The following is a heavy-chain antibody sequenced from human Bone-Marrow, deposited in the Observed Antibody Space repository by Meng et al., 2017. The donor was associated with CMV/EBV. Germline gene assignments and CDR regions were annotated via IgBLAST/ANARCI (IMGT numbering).Heavy chain of an antibody. CDR3: ARHGVMVAPYNWFDP. CDR1: GGSISSGGYY. V-gene: IGHV4-39*01. CDR2: IYYSGST. Sequence: SETLSLTCTVSGGSISSGGYYWSWIRQHPGKGLEWIGYIYYSGSTYYNPSLKSRVTISVDTSKNQFSLKLSSVTAADTAVYYCARHGVMVAPYNWFDPWGQGTLVTVSS. J-gene: IGHJ5*02. D-gene: IGHD4/OR15-4a*01.